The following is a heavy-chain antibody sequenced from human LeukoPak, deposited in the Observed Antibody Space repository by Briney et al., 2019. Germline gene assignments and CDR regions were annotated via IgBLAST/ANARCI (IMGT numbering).Heavy chain of an antibody. D-gene: IGHD6-19*01. CDR3: AKGGDSSGWYNFDY. Sequence: GGSLRLSCAASGFTFSTYVMSWVRQAPGKGLEWVSVIISSDGTTYYAASVKGRFTISRDSSKNTLYLQMSSLRAEDTAVYYCAKGGDSSGWYNFDYWGQGTLVTVSS. J-gene: IGHJ4*02. V-gene: IGHV3-23*01. CDR1: GFTFSTYV. CDR2: IISSDGTT.